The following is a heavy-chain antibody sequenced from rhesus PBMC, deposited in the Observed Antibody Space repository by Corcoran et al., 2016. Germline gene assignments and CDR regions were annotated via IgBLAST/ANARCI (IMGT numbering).Heavy chain of an antibody. CDR3: ASPPGRWLEYFEF. D-gene: IGHD6-37*01. V-gene: IGHV4-65*01. CDR1: GGSVSSSNW. Sequence: QVQLQESGPGLVKPSETLSLTCAVSGGSVSSSNWWSWIRQPPGKGLEWIGYISGSSGSTYYNPSLKSRVTISTDTSKNQFSLKLGSVTAADTAVYYCASPPGRWLEYFEFWGQGVLVTVSS. J-gene: IGHJ1*01. CDR2: ISGSSGST.